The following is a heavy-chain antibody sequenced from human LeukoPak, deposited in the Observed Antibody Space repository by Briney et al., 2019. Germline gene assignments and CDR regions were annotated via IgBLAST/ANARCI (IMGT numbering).Heavy chain of an antibody. Sequence: PGGSLRLSCAASGFTISDHYMTWVRQAPGKGLEWVANIKQDGGEKYYVDSVKGRFTISRDNAKNSLYLQLNSLRAEDTAVYYCTRVIHDRGYDYSYFDYWGQGTLVTVSS. J-gene: IGHJ4*02. CDR3: TRVIHDRGYDYSYFDY. V-gene: IGHV3-7*01. D-gene: IGHD5-12*01. CDR1: GFTISDHY. CDR2: IKQDGGEK.